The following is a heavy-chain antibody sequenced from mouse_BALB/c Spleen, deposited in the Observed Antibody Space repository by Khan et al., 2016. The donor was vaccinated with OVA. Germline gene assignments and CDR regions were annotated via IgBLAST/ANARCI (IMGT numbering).Heavy chain of an antibody. D-gene: IGHD1-1*01. V-gene: IGHV3-2*02. CDR3: ARSVTITTVVATDFDY. Sequence: EVKLLESGPGLVKPSQSLSLTCTVTGYSITSDYAWNWIRQFPGNKLEWMGYISYSGRTSHNPSLKSRISITRDPSKNQFFLQLNSVTTEDTATYYCARSVTITTVVATDFDYWGQGTTLTVSS. CDR2: ISYSGRT. J-gene: IGHJ2*01. CDR1: GYSITSDYA.